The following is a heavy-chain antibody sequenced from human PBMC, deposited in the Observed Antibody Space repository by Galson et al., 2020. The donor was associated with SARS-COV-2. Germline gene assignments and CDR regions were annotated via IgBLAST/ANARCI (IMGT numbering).Heavy chain of an antibody. J-gene: IGHJ4*02. CDR2: IYYSGST. Sequence: SETLSLTCTVSGDSISSSSYYWGWIRQPPGKGLDWIASIYYSGSTYYNPSLKSRVTISVDTSKNQFSLKLSSVTAADTAVYYCARHLYGYYFDYWCQGTLVTVSS. CDR1: GDSISSSSYY. V-gene: IGHV4-39*01. D-gene: IGHD2-8*01. CDR3: ARHLYGYYFDY.